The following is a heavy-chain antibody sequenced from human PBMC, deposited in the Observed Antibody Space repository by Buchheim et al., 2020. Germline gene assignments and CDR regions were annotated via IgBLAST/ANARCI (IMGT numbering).Heavy chain of an antibody. J-gene: IGHJ4*02. CDR1: GFTFSSYG. D-gene: IGHD6-19*01. Sequence: QVQLVESGGGVVQPGRSLRLSCAASGFTFSSYGMYWVRQAPGTGLEWVAVIWYDGSNKYYADSVKGRFTISRDNSKNTLYLQMNSLRAEDTAVYYCARDGVAVAGSGYFDYWGQGTL. CDR2: IWYDGSNK. V-gene: IGHV3-33*01. CDR3: ARDGVAVAGSGYFDY.